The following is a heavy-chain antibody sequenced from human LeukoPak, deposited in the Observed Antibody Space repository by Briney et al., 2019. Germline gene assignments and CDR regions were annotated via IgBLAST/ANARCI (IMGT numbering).Heavy chain of an antibody. V-gene: IGHV4-34*01. D-gene: IGHD3-3*01. J-gene: IGHJ5*02. CDR1: GGSFSGYY. Sequence: PSETLSLTCAVYGGSFSGYYWSWIRQPPGKGLEWIGEINHTGSTNYTPSLKSRVTISVDTSKNQFSLKLSSVTAADTAVYYCARGRENDFWSGYYTGNNWFDPWGQGTLVTVSS. CDR2: INHTGST. CDR3: ARGRENDFWSGYYTGNNWFDP.